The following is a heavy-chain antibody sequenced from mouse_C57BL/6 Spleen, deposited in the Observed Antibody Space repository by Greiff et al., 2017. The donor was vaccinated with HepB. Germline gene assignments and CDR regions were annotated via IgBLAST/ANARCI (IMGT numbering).Heavy chain of an antibody. CDR2: ISYDGSN. J-gene: IGHJ3*01. Sequence: VQLQQSGPGLVKPSQSLSLTCSVTGYSITSGYYWNWIRQFPGNKLEWMGYISYDGSNNYNPSLKNRISITRDTSTNQFFLKLNSVTTEDTATYYCARDDYDGLFAYWGQGTLVTVSA. CDR3: ARDDYDGLFAY. D-gene: IGHD2-4*01. CDR1: GYSITSGYY. V-gene: IGHV3-6*01.